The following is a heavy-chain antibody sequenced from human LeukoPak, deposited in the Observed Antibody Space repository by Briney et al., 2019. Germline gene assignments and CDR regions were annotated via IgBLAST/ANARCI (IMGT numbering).Heavy chain of an antibody. V-gene: IGHV4-39*07. CDR2: IYYSGST. CDR3: ARADYGDYGWVWAIRV. CDR1: GGSISSSSYC. Sequence: SETLSLTCTVSGGSISSSSYCWGWIRQPPGKGLEWIGSIYYSGSTYYNPSLKSRVTISVDTSKNQFSLKLSSVTAADTAVYYWARADYGDYGWVWAIRVWGQGTLVTVSS. J-gene: IGHJ4*02. D-gene: IGHD4-17*01.